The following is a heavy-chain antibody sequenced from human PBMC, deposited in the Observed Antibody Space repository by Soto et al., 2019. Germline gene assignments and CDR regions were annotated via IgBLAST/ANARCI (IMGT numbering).Heavy chain of an antibody. CDR1: GGSISSYY. J-gene: IGHJ6*02. D-gene: IGHD5-12*01. V-gene: IGHV4-59*01. CDR3: ARDRVDRSYYYGMDV. CDR2: IYYSGST. Sequence: AETLSLTCTVSGGSISSYYWSWIRQPPGKGLEWIGYIYYSGSTNYNPSLKSRVTISVDTSKNQFSLKLSSVTAADTAVYYCARDRVDRSYYYGMDVWGQGTTVTAP.